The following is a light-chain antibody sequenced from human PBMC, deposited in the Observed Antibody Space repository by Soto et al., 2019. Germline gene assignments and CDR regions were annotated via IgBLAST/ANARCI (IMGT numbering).Light chain of an antibody. V-gene: IGLV4-69*01. CDR1: SGLSHYA. CDR2: INSDGSL. CDR3: QTWGTDIRGV. Sequence: QLVLTQSPSASASLGASVKLTCTLSSGLSHYAVAWHQQQPEKGPRYLMKINSDGSLIKGDGIPDRFSGSSSGTERYLTISSLQSEDEADYYCQTWGTDIRGVFGGGTKVTVL. J-gene: IGLJ2*01.